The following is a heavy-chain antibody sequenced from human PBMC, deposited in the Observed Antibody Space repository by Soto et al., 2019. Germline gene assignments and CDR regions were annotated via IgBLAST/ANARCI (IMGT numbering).Heavy chain of an antibody. J-gene: IGHJ6*02. D-gene: IGHD2-21*01. V-gene: IGHV3-33*01. CDR1: GFTFNNYG. CDR3: VSVDGVGYDGPVVIYGVDV. CDR2: IWYDGNYK. Sequence: QLQLVESGGGLVQPGMSLRLSCAGSGFTFNNYGMHWVRQAPGKGLEGVALIWYDGNYKYYADSVKGRFTISRENSKNALYLQMSSLIVEDTAVYYCVSVDGVGYDGPVVIYGVDVWGQGTTVIVSS.